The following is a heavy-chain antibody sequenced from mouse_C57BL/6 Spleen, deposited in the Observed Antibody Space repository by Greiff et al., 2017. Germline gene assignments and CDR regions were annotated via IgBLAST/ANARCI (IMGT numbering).Heavy chain of an antibody. CDR2: IYPRSGNT. CDR1: GYTFTSYG. V-gene: IGHV1-81*01. J-gene: IGHJ4*01. CDR3: ARYYYDYDGYAMDY. D-gene: IGHD2-4*01. Sequence: QVQLQQSGAELARPGASVKLSCKASGYTFTSYGISWVKQRTGQGLEWIGEIYPRSGNTYYNETFKGKATLTADKSSSTAYMELRSLTSEDSAVYFGARYYYDYDGYAMDYWGQGTSVTVSS.